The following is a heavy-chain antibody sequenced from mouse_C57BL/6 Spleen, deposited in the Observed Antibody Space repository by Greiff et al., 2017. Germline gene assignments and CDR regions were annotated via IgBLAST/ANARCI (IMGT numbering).Heavy chain of an antibody. J-gene: IGHJ3*01. CDR3: ARDGYYGSSSFAY. CDR1: GYSITSGYD. D-gene: IGHD1-1*01. Sequence: ESGPGMVKPSQSLSLTCTVTGYSITSGYDWHWIRHFPGNKLEWMGYISYSGSTNYNPSLKSRISITHDTSKNHFFLKLNSVTTEDTATYYCARDGYYGSSSFAYWGQGTLVTVSA. V-gene: IGHV3-1*01. CDR2: ISYSGST.